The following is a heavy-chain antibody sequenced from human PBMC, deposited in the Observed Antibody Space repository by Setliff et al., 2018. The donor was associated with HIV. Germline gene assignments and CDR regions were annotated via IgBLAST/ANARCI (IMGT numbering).Heavy chain of an antibody. CDR3: ARHSGLGGYYSPFDY. CDR1: GGSISSSSYY. CDR2: IYTSGST. J-gene: IGHJ4*02. Sequence: SETLSLTCTVSGGSISSSSYYWGWIRQPPGKGLEWIGYIYTSGSTSYNPSVQSRVTISADTSKNQFSLKLSSVTAADTTVYYCARHSGLGGYYSPFDYWGPGTLVTVSS. D-gene: IGHD3-22*01. V-gene: IGHV4-61*05.